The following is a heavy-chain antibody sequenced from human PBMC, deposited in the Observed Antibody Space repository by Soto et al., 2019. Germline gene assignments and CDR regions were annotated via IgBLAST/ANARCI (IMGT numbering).Heavy chain of an antibody. Sequence: GGSLRLSCATSGFPFSDYYISWSRQAPGKGLEWLSHISPKSTYRNYADSVKGRFTISRDNTKSSLFLQMNSLGVEDTAVYYCTRGGGGGLFEHWGQGVLVTVSS. J-gene: IGHJ4*02. CDR1: GFPFSDYY. CDR2: ISPKSTYR. CDR3: TRGGGGGLFEH. D-gene: IGHD2-21*01. V-gene: IGHV3-11*06.